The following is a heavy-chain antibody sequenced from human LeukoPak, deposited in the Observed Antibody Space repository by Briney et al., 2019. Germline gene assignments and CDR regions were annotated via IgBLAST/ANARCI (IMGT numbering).Heavy chain of an antibody. CDR3: ARDGDYYYDSSGYDPVLPTNDY. J-gene: IGHJ4*02. D-gene: IGHD3-22*01. CDR1: GGSVSSYY. CDR2: VYYTGST. V-gene: IGHV4-4*08. Sequence: PSETLSLTCSVSGGSVSSYYWSWIRQPPGKGLEWIGYVYYTGSTNYNPSLKSRVTMFEDKSKNQFSLRLYSVTVADTAVYYCARDGDYYYDSSGYDPVLPTNDYWGQGTLVTVSS.